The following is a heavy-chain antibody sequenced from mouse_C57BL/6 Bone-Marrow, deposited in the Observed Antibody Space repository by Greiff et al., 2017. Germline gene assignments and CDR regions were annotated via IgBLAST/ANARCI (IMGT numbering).Heavy chain of an antibody. V-gene: IGHV5-9-1*02. J-gene: IGHJ2*01. D-gene: IGHD2-13*01. CDR1: GFTFSSYA. CDR2: FSSCCDYN. Sequence: EVQGVESGAGLVKPGGSLKLSCAASGFTFSSYAMSWVRQTPEKRLEWVGYFSSCCDYNYYADTVKGRFTISRDNARNTLYLQMSSLKSEDTAMYYCTRDRRRDTDYWGQGTTLTVSS. CDR3: TRDRRRDTDY.